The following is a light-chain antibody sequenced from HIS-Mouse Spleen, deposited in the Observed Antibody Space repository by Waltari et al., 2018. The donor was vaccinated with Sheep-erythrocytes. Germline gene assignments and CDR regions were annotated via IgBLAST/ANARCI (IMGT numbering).Light chain of an antibody. V-gene: IGKV1-5*03. CDR2: KAS. CDR1: QSISSW. CDR3: QQYNSYSPLT. Sequence: DIQMTQSPSTLSASVGDRVTITCRASQSISSWLAWYQPHPGKAPKLLIYKASSLESGVPYRFSGSGSGTEFTLTISSLQPDDFATYYCQQYNSYSPLTFGGGTKVEIK. J-gene: IGKJ4*01.